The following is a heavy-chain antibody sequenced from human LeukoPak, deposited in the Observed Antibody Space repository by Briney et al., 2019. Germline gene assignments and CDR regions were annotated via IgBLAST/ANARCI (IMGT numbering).Heavy chain of an antibody. CDR1: GGSISSYY. Sequence: SETLSLTCTVSGGSISSYYWSWIRQPPGKGLEWIGYIYYTGTTNYNPSLKSRVTISMDTSKNQFSLKVSSVTAADTGVYYCASKSTDHGELRFDYWGQGTLVTVFS. V-gene: IGHV4-59*01. J-gene: IGHJ4*02. CDR3: ASKSTDHGELRFDY. D-gene: IGHD4-17*01. CDR2: IYYTGTT.